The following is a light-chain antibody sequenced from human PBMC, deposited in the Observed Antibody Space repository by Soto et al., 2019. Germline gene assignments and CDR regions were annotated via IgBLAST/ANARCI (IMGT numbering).Light chain of an antibody. J-gene: IGLJ1*01. V-gene: IGLV1-40*01. CDR1: SSNIGAGYV. Sequence: QSVLTQPPSVSGAPGQKVTISCTGSSSNIGAGYVVNWYHQLPGTAPKLLIHGNSNRPSGVPDRFSGSKSGTSASLAITGLQAEDEADYFCQSYDSSLSGYVFGTGTKRTVL. CDR2: GNS. CDR3: QSYDSSLSGYV.